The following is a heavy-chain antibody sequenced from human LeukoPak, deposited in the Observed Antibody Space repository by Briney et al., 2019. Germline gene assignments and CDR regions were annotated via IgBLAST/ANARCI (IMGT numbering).Heavy chain of an antibody. CDR3: ARDPYSGNYGNYYYYYYMDV. CDR2: ITSSSTYI. J-gene: IGHJ6*03. CDR1: GFTFSNYN. Sequence: GGSLRLSCAASGFTFSNYNMNWVRQAPGKGLEWVSSITSSSTYIYYADSVKGRFTISRDNAKNSLYLQMNSLRAEDTAVYYCARDPYSGNYGNYYYYYYMDVWGKGTTVTISS. D-gene: IGHD1-26*01. V-gene: IGHV3-21*01.